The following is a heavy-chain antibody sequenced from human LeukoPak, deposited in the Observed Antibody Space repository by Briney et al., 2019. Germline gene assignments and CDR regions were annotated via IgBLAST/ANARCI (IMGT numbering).Heavy chain of an antibody. CDR2: IKQDGSEE. J-gene: IGHJ4*02. Sequence: GGSLRLSCAASGFTFSSYWMSWVRQAPGKGLEWVADIKQDGSEEYYVDSVKGRFTISRDNAKNSLYLQMNSLRAEDTAVYYCARDRGYCSSTSCPSLDYWGQGTLVTVSS. CDR3: ARDRGYCSSTSCPSLDY. CDR1: GFTFSSYW. V-gene: IGHV3-7*03. D-gene: IGHD2-2*01.